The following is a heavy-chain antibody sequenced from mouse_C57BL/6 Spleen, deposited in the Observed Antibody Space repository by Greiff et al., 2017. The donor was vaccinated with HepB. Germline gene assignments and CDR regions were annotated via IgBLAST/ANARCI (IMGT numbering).Heavy chain of an antibody. J-gene: IGHJ3*01. Sequence: EVKLMESGGDLVKPGGSLKLSCAASGFTFSSYGMSCVRQTPDKRLEWVATISSGGSYTYYPDSVKGRFTISRDNAKNTLYLQMSSLKSEDTAMYYCARQGAAQGFAYWGQGTLVTVSA. CDR1: GFTFSSYG. V-gene: IGHV5-6*01. CDR3: ARQGAAQGFAY. D-gene: IGHD3-2*02. CDR2: ISSGGSYT.